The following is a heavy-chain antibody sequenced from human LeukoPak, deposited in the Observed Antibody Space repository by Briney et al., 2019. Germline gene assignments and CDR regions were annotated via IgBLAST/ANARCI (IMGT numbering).Heavy chain of an antibody. Sequence: PSETLSLTCTVSGGSISSSSYYWGWLRQPPGKGLEWIGSIYYSGSTYYNPSLKSRVTISVDTSRNQFSLKLSSVTAADTAVYYCARGGYSYDNWFDPWGQGTLVTVSS. J-gene: IGHJ5*02. CDR3: ARGGYSYDNWFDP. CDR2: IYYSGST. D-gene: IGHD5-18*01. CDR1: GGSISSSSYY. V-gene: IGHV4-39*07.